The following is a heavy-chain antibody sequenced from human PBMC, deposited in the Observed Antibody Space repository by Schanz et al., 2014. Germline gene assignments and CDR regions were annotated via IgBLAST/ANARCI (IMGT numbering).Heavy chain of an antibody. V-gene: IGHV3-23*04. CDR1: GFNFSDYA. Sequence: EVHLVESGGGLVPPGGSLRLSCAASGFNFSDYAMCWVRQAPGKGLEWVSAISGGGGTTYYTDSVKGRFTISRDNSKNTLYLQMNSLRAEDTAIYYCAKDAPYPFDLWGRGTLITVSS. CDR3: AKDAPYPFDL. CDR2: ISGGGGTT. J-gene: IGHJ2*01.